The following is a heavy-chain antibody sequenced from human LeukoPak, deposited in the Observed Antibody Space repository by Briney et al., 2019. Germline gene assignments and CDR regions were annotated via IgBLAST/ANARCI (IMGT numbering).Heavy chain of an antibody. CDR1: GGTFSRYA. Sequence: SVKDSCKASGGTFSRYAISWVRQAPGQGLEWMGRITPIFGTANYAQKFQGRVTITTDESTSTAYMELSSLRAEDTSVYYCARVYYGSGRSTDYWGQGTLVTVSS. CDR2: ITPIFGTA. D-gene: IGHD3-10*01. J-gene: IGHJ4*02. V-gene: IGHV1-69*05. CDR3: ARVYYGSGRSTDY.